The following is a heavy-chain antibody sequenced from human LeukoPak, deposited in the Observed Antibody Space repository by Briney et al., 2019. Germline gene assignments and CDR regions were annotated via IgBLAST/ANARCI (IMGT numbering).Heavy chain of an antibody. V-gene: IGHV3-30*04. CDR3: AKTIGMAAHY. Sequence: PGRSLRLSCAASGFTFSSYAMHWVRQAPGKGLEWVAVISYDGSNKYYADSVKGRFTISRDNSKNTLYLQMNSLRAEDTAVYYCAKTIGMAAHYWGQGTLVTVSS. CDR1: GFTFSSYA. J-gene: IGHJ4*02. CDR2: ISYDGSNK. D-gene: IGHD5-24*01.